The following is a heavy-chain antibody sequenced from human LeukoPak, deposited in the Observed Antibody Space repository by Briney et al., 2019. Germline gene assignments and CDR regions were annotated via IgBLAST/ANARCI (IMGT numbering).Heavy chain of an antibody. Sequence: GASVKVSCKASGYTFTGYYMHWVRQAPGQGLEWMGWINPNSGGTNYAQKFQGRVTMTRDTSISTAYMELRSLKSDDTAVYYCVRDTALTGAAATGDYWGQGTLVTVSS. J-gene: IGHJ4*02. CDR1: GYTFTGYY. D-gene: IGHD6-13*01. CDR3: VRDTALTGAAATGDY. V-gene: IGHV1-2*02. CDR2: INPNSGGT.